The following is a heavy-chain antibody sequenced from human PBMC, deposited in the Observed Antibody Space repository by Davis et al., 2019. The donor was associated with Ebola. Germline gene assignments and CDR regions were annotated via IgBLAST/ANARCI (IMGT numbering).Heavy chain of an antibody. CDR2: IRYDGSNK. J-gene: IGHJ4*02. V-gene: IGHV3-30*02. CDR1: GFTFSSYG. D-gene: IGHD3-16*01. Sequence: GESLKISCASSGFTFSSYGMHWVRQAPGKGLEWEAFIRYDGSNKYYADSVKGRFTISRDNSKNTLYLQMNSLRAEDTAVYYCAKAYLYGADYWGQGTLVTVSS. CDR3: AKAYLYGADY.